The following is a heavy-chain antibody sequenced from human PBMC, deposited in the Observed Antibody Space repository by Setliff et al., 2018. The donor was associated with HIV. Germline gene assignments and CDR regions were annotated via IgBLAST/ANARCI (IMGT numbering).Heavy chain of an antibody. J-gene: IGHJ4*02. D-gene: IGHD3-10*01. CDR1: GGSISSGSYY. V-gene: IGHV4-61*09. Sequence: SETLSLTCTVSGGSISSGSYYWSWIRQPAGKGLGWIGHIYTSGSTNYNPSLKSRVTISVDTSKNQFSLKLSSVTAADTAVYYCARVYTGSGSFPFDYWGQGTLVTVSS. CDR2: IYTSGST. CDR3: ARVYTGSGSFPFDY.